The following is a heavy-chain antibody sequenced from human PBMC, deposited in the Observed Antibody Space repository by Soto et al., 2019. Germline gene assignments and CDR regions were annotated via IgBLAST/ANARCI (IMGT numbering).Heavy chain of an antibody. CDR2: IWYDGSNK. CDR3: ARGGRDSSGYYYDAFDI. V-gene: IGHV3-33*01. Sequence: PGGSLRLSCAASGFTFSSYGMHWVRQAPGKGLEWVAVIWYDGSNKYYADSVKGRFTISRDNSKNTLYLQMNSLRAEDTAVYYCARGGRDSSGYYYDAFDIWGQGTMVNVSS. CDR1: GFTFSSYG. D-gene: IGHD3-22*01. J-gene: IGHJ3*02.